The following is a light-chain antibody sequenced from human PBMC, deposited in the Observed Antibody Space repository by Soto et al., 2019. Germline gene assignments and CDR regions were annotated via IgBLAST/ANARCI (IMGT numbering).Light chain of an antibody. CDR3: QQLNSYPIT. Sequence: DIQMTQSPSTLPASVGDRVTITCRASQSISSWLAWYQQKPGKAPKLLIYGASTLESGVPSRFSGSGSGTEFTLTISSLQPEDFATYYCQQLNSYPITFGQGTRLEIK. J-gene: IGKJ5*01. CDR1: QSISSW. V-gene: IGKV1-5*01. CDR2: GAS.